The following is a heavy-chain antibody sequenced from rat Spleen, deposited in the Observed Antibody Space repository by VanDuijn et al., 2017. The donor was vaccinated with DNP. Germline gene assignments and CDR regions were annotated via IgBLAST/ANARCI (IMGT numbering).Heavy chain of an antibody. V-gene: IGHV5-31*01. J-gene: IGHJ2*01. CDR1: GFMFSNYW. Sequence: EVQLVESGGGPVQPGRSLKLSCVASGFMFSNYWMTWIRQAPGKGLEWVASISNTGDNTYYSDSVKGRFSLSRDNAKNTQYLQMDSLRSEDTATYYCARNVYYGLLGDSFDYWGQGVMVTVSS. D-gene: IGHD1-6*01. CDR2: ISNTGDNT. CDR3: ARNVYYGLLGDSFDY.